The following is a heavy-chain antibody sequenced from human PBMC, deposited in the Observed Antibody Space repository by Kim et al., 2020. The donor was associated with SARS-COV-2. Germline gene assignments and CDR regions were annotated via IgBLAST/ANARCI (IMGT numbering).Heavy chain of an antibody. D-gene: IGHD4-17*01. V-gene: IGHV3-11*06. CDR1: GFTFSDYY. CDR3: ARDLLDYGDYVRSYYYYGMDV. Sequence: GGSLRLSCAASGFTFSDYYMSWIRQAPGKGLEWVSYISSSSSYTNYADSVKGRFTISRDNAKNSLYLQMNSLRAEDTAVYYCARDLLDYGDYVRSYYYYGMDVWGQGTTVTVSS. J-gene: IGHJ6*02. CDR2: ISSSSSYT.